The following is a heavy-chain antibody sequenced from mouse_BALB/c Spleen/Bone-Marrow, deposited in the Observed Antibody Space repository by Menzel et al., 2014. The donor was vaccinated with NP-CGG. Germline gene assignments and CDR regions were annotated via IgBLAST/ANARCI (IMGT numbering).Heavy chain of an antibody. D-gene: IGHD2-3*01. V-gene: IGHV10-1*02. CDR3: VRSDDGCFAY. J-gene: IGHJ3*01. CDR1: GFTFNTYA. Sequence: EVQRVESGGGLVQPKGSLKLSGAASGFTFNTYAMNWVRQAPGKGLEWVARIRSKSNNYATYYADSVKDRFTVSRDDSQSMLFLQMNNLKTEDTAMYYCVRSDDGCFAYWGQGTLVTVSA. CDR2: IRSKSNNYAT.